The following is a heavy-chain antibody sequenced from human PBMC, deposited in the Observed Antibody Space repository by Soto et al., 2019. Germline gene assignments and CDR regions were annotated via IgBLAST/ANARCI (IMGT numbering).Heavy chain of an antibody. V-gene: IGHV3-48*02. Sequence: GGSLRLSCAASGFTFSSYSMNWVRQAPGKGLEWVSHISSSSSTIYYADSVKGRFTISGDNAKNSLYLQMNSLRDEDTAVYYCARDLVGYYDFWSGRTNLFDYWGQGTLVTVSS. D-gene: IGHD3-3*01. CDR2: ISSSSSTI. J-gene: IGHJ4*02. CDR3: ARDLVGYYDFWSGRTNLFDY. CDR1: GFTFSSYS.